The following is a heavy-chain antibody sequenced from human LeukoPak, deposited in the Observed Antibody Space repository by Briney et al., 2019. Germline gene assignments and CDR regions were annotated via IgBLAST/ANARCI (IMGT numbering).Heavy chain of an antibody. Sequence: SVKVSCKASGGTFSSYAISWVRQAPGQGLEWMGRIIPILGIANYAQKFRDRVTITADKSTSTAYMELSSLRSEDTAVYYCARDRYYDSSPPDAFDIWGQGTMVTVSS. V-gene: IGHV1-69*04. CDR1: GGTFSSYA. CDR3: ARDRYYDSSPPDAFDI. CDR2: IIPILGIA. D-gene: IGHD3-22*01. J-gene: IGHJ3*02.